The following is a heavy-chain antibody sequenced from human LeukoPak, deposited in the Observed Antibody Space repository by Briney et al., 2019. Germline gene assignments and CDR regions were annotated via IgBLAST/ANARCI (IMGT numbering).Heavy chain of an antibody. J-gene: IGHJ4*02. V-gene: IGHV3-43*01. Sequence: AGGSLRLSCAASGFNFEDFTMHWVRQVPGKGLEWVSLIAWDGGITYYADSVKGRFTISRDNSKNSLYLHLNSLTPEDTALYYCAKDSFVGTTSYLDSWGQGTLVTVSS. CDR3: AKDSFVGTTSYLDS. CDR1: GFNFEDFT. CDR2: IAWDGGIT. D-gene: IGHD1-26*01.